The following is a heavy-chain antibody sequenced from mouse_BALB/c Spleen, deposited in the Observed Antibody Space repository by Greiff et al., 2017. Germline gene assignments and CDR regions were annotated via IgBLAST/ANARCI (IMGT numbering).Heavy chain of an antibody. CDR1: GFSLTGYG. J-gene: IGHJ4*01. D-gene: IGHD1-2*01. CDR2: IWGDGST. Sequence: QVQLQQSGPGLVAPSQSLSITCTVSGFSLTGYGVNWVRQPPGKGLEWLGMIWGDGSTDYNSALKSRLSISKDNSKSQVFLKMNSLQTDDTARYYCARDREFITTATSAMDYWGQGTSVTVSS. V-gene: IGHV2-6-7*01. CDR3: ARDREFITTATSAMDY.